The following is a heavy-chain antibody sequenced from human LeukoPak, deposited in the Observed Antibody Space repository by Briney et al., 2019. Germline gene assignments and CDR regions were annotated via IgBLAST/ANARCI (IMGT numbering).Heavy chain of an antibody. CDR3: ARDRVTMVRGVITKNWFDP. Sequence: ASVKVSCKASGYTFTGYYMHWVRQAPGQGLEWMGWINAGNGNTKYSQKFQGRVTITRDTSASTAYMELSSLRSEDTAVYYCARDRVTMVRGVITKNWFDPWGQGTLVTVSS. J-gene: IGHJ5*02. CDR1: GYTFTGYY. D-gene: IGHD3-10*01. V-gene: IGHV1-3*01. CDR2: INAGNGNT.